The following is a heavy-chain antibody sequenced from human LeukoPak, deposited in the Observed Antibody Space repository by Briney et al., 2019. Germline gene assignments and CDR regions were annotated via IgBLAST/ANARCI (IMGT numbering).Heavy chain of an antibody. D-gene: IGHD6-25*01. CDR3: ARVVSGPPPRSYYYMDV. Sequence: PSETLSLTCTVSGGSISSYYWSWIRQPPGKGLEWIGYIYYSGGTNYNPSLKSRVTISVDTSKNQFSLKLSSVTAADTAVYYCARVVSGPPPRSYYYMDVWGKGTTVTVSS. V-gene: IGHV4-59*01. CDR2: IYYSGGT. J-gene: IGHJ6*03. CDR1: GGSISSYY.